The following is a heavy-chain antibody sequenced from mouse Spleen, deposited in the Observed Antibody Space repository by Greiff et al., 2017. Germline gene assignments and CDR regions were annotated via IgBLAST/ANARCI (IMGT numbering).Heavy chain of an antibody. Sequence: EVQVVESGGGLVKPGGSLKLSCAASGFTFSSYAMSWVRQTPEKRLEWVATISSGGSYTYYPDSVKGRFTISRDNAKNTLYLQMSSLRSEDTAMYYCARHEEYGNSFAYWGQGTLVTVSA. CDR1: GFTFSSYA. J-gene: IGHJ3*01. D-gene: IGHD2-10*02. CDR2: ISSGGSYT. CDR3: ARHEEYGNSFAY. V-gene: IGHV5-9-3*01.